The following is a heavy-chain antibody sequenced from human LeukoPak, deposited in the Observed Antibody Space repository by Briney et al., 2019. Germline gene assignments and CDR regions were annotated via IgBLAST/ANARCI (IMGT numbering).Heavy chain of an antibody. Sequence: GGSLRLSCAASGFTFSSCEMSWVRQAPGKGLEWIAYIRSSGSNMYYADSVRGRFSISRDNAKDSLYLQMNSLRAEDTAIYYCARDGLSGDQAFDAFDIWGQGTMVTVSS. CDR2: IRSSGSNM. CDR3: ARDGLSGDQAFDAFDI. CDR1: GFTFSSCE. J-gene: IGHJ3*02. V-gene: IGHV3-48*03. D-gene: IGHD1-26*01.